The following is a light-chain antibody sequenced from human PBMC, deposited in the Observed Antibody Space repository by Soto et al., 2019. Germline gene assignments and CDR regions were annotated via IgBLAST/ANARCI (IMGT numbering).Light chain of an antibody. Sequence: AQSASVVEPAGQPITISCTGTSSDVGGYNYVPWYQQHPGKAPNLMIYDVSNRPSGVSIRFSGSKSGNTASLTISGLQAEDEADYYCSSYTSSSTYVFGTWTNVTVL. CDR1: SSDVGGYNY. CDR2: DVS. CDR3: SSYTSSSTYV. J-gene: IGLJ1*01. V-gene: IGLV2-14*01.